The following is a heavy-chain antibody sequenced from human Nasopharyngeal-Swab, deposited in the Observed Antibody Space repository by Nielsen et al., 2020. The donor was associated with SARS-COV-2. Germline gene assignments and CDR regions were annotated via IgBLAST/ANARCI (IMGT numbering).Heavy chain of an antibody. CDR3: ARHKGYYDSSGYHRGYFQH. D-gene: IGHD3-22*01. Sequence: SETLSLTCTVSGGSISSSSYYWGWIRQPPGKGLEWIGSIYYSGGTYYNPSLKSRVTISLDTSKNQFSLKLSSVTAADTAVYYCARHKGYYDSSGYHRGYFQHWGQGTLVTVSS. V-gene: IGHV4-39*01. CDR2: IYYSGGT. J-gene: IGHJ1*01. CDR1: GGSISSSSYY.